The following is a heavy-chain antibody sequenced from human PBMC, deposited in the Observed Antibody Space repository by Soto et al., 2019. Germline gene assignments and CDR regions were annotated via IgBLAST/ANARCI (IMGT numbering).Heavy chain of an antibody. J-gene: IGHJ6*02. CDR2: ISSNNRTI. D-gene: IGHD2-2*03. CDR3: ARALFPDVDIYAMDV. Sequence: PGGSLRLSCAASGFTFSSYSMNWVRQAPGKGLEWLASISSNNRTIFYADSVKGRFTISRDNSKNSVDLQMNTLSAEDTAVYYCARALFPDVDIYAMDVWGQGTTVTVSS. CDR1: GFTFSSYS. V-gene: IGHV3-48*01.